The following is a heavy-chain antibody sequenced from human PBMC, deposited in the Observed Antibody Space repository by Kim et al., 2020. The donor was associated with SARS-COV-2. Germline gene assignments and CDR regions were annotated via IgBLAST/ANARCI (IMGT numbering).Heavy chain of an antibody. J-gene: IGHJ2*01. V-gene: IGHV3-73*01. CDR3: TASIVVVTTTDWYFDL. Sequence: SVKGRFTISRDDSKNTAYLQMNSLKTEDTVVYYCTASIVVVTTTDWYFDLWGRGTLVTVSS. D-gene: IGHD2-21*02.